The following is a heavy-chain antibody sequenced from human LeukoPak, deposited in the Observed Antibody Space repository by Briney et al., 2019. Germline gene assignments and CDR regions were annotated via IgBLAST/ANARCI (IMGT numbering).Heavy chain of an antibody. CDR2: INPNTGGT. CDR1: GYTFTGYY. J-gene: IGHJ4*02. CDR3: ASGRGYCNGGSCYSPFDY. V-gene: IGHV1-2*02. D-gene: IGHD2-15*01. Sequence: ASVKVSCKASGYTFTGYYIHWVRQAPGQGLEWMGWINPNTGGTNYAQKFQGRVTMTRDTSISTAYMELSRLRSDDTAVYYCASGRGYCNGGSCYSPFDYWGQGTLVTVSS.